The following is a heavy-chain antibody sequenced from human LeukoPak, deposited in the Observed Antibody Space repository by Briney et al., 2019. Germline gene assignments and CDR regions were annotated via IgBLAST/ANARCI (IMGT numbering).Heavy chain of an antibody. V-gene: IGHV4-39*01. CDR3: ARGRVSTSTYYSTYYYYFYMDV. D-gene: IGHD4-11*01. CDR2: IYYHENT. Sequence: SETLSLTCTVSGGSISSSSDYWGWIRQAPGKGLEWIGSIYYHENTYYNSSLKSRVTISVDTSKNQFSLKLNSVTAADTAVYFCARGRVSTSTYYSTYYYYFYMDVWGKGTTVIVSS. CDR1: GGSISSSSDY. J-gene: IGHJ6*03.